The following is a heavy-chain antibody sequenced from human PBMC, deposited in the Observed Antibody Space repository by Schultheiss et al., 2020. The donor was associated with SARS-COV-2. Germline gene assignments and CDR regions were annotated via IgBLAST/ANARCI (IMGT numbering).Heavy chain of an antibody. V-gene: IGHV1-18*01. CDR2: ISAYNGNT. CDR3: ARERIEQQLGLSYYYYYGMDV. Sequence: ASVKVSCKASGYTFTSYDINWVRQAPGQGLEWMGWISAYNGNTNYAQKLQGRVTMTTDTSTSTAYMELRSLRSDDTAVYYCARERIEQQLGLSYYYYYGMDVWGQGTTVTVSS. J-gene: IGHJ6*02. CDR1: GYTFTSYD. D-gene: IGHD6-13*01.